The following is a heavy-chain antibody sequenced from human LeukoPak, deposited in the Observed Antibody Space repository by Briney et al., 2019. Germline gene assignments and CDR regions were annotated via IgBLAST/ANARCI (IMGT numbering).Heavy chain of an antibody. V-gene: IGHV3-23*01. CDR3: AKDRGQWLAPYFFDS. J-gene: IGHJ4*02. CDR2: ISGSGGST. CDR1: GFTFRSYA. D-gene: IGHD6-19*01. Sequence: GSLRLSCAASGFTFRSYAMNWVRQAPGKGLEWVSTISGSGGSTYYADSVKGRFTISRDKSKNTLYLQMNSLRAEDTAVYYCAKDRGQWLAPYFFDSWGQGTLVTVSS.